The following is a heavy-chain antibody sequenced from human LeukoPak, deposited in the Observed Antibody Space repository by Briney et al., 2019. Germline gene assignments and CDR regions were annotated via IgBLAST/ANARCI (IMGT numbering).Heavy chain of an antibody. Sequence: SETLSPTCTVSGGSISSSSYYWGWIRQPPGKGLEWIGSIYYTGSTYYNPSLKSRVTISVDTSKNQFSLKLSSVTAADTAVYYCATGGWTDGAFDIWGQGTMVTVSS. J-gene: IGHJ3*02. V-gene: IGHV4-39*07. CDR1: GGSISSSSYY. CDR2: IYYTGST. CDR3: ATGGWTDGAFDI. D-gene: IGHD6-19*01.